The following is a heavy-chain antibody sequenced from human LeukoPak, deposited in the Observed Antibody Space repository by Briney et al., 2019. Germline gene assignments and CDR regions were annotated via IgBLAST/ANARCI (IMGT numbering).Heavy chain of an antibody. J-gene: IGHJ3*02. CDR1: GGSISSYH. CDR2: IYNSGST. D-gene: IGHD1-20*01. CDR3: ARAGNWNGAFDI. V-gene: IGHV4-59*01. Sequence: SETLSLTCTVSGGSISSYHWSWIRQPPGKGLEWIGDIYNSGSTNYNPSLKSRVTISVDTSKNQLSLKLGSVTAADTAVYYCARAGNWNGAFDIWGQGTMVTVSS.